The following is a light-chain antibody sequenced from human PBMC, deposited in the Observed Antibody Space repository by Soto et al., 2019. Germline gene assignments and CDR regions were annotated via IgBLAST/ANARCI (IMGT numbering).Light chain of an antibody. Sequence: DIQMTQSPSTLSASVGDRVTITCRAIQSISSWLAWYQQKPGKAPKLLIYDASSLESGVPSRFSGSGSGTEFTLTISSLQPDDFATYYCQHHGTFGPGTKVDIK. J-gene: IGKJ3*01. CDR2: DAS. CDR1: QSISSW. CDR3: QHHGT. V-gene: IGKV1-5*01.